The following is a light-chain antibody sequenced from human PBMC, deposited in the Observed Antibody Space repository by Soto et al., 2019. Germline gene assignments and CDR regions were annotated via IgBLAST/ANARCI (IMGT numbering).Light chain of an antibody. Sequence: QSALTQPASVSGSPGQSITISCTGASSDVGAYNFVSWYQQHPGKAPKLMIFDVSTRPSGVSNRFSGSKSGNTASLTISGLQAEDEADYYCSSYTSSSTRVVLGGGTKLTVL. CDR2: DVS. V-gene: IGLV2-14*01. J-gene: IGLJ3*02. CDR1: SSDVGAYNF. CDR3: SSYTSSSTRVV.